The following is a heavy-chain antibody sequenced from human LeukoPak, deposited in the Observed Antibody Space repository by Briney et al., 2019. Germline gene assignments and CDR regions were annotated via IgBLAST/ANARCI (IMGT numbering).Heavy chain of an antibody. CDR3: ARQEGIYDYVWGSYRPWWYFDL. J-gene: IGHJ2*01. CDR1: GGSISSSSYY. CDR2: IYYSGST. Sequence: SETLSLTCTVSGGSISSSSYYWGWIRQPPGKGLEWIGSIYYSGSTYYNPSLKSRVTISVDTSKNQFSLKLSSVTAADTAVYYCARQEGIYDYVWGSYRPWWYFDLWGRGTLVTVSS. D-gene: IGHD3-16*02. V-gene: IGHV4-39*01.